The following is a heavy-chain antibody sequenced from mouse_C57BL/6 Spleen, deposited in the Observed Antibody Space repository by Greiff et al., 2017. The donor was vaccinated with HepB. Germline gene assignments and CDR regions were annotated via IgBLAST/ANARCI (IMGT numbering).Heavy chain of an antibody. CDR1: GYTFTSYW. CDR2: INPSNGGT. Sequence: VQLQQSGTELVKPGASVKLSCKASGYTFTSYWMHWVKQRPGQGLEWIGNINPSNGGTNYNEKFKSKATLTVDKSSSTAYMQLSSLTSEDSAVYYCARTGKHYYAMDYWGQGTSVTVSS. V-gene: IGHV1-53*01. J-gene: IGHJ4*01. CDR3: ARTGKHYYAMDY. D-gene: IGHD4-1*01.